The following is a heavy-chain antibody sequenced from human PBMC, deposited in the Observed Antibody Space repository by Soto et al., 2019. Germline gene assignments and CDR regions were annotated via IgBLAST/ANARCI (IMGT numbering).Heavy chain of an antibody. V-gene: IGHV2-26*01. D-gene: IGHD6-13*01. CDR2: IFSDDEK. Sequence: QVTLKESGPVLVKPTETLTLTCTVSGFSLSNARMGVTWIRQPPGKALEWLAQIFSDDEKSYSTSLKSRLTISKDTSKSQVVLTMTNMDPVDTATYYCARIGAQQPPNYWGQGTLVTVSS. J-gene: IGHJ4*02. CDR1: GFSLSNARMG. CDR3: ARIGAQQPPNY.